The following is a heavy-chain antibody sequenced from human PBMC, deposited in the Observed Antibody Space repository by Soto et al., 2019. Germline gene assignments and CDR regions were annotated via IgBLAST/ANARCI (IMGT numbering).Heavy chain of an antibody. CDR2: IYSGGST. CDR3: ARDPPATRHGMDV. V-gene: IGHV3-53*01. Sequence: GGSLRLSCAASGFTVSSNYMSWVRQAPGKGLGWVSVIYSGGSTYYADSVRGRFTISRDNSKNTLYLQMKSLRAEDTAVYYCARDPPATRHGMDVWGQGTTVTVSS. J-gene: IGHJ6*02. CDR1: GFTVSSNY.